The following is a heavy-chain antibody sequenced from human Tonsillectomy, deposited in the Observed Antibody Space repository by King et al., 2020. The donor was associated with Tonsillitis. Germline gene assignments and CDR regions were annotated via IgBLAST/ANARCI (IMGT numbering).Heavy chain of an antibody. CDR2: IYHSGNT. Sequence: QLQESGPGLVKPSETLSLTCAVSDYSISSGYYWGWIRQPPGKGLEWIGSIYHSGNTYYNPSPKSRVTISVDTSKNQFSLKVSSVPAAATPVYYCARVEGIISGPVDYWGQGTLVTVSS. V-gene: IGHV4-38-2*01. J-gene: IGHJ4*02. CDR3: ARVEGIISGPVDY. D-gene: IGHD3-10*01. CDR1: DYSISSGYY.